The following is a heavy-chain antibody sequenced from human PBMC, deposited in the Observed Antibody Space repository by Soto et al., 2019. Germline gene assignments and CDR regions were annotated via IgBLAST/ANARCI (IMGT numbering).Heavy chain of an antibody. Sequence: PGGSLRLSCAASGFTFSSYGMHWVRQAPGKGLEWVAVISYDGSNKYYADSVKGRFTISRDNSKNTLYLQMNSLRAEDTAVYYCAQQCVFWGGGIWGQGTMVTVSS. D-gene: IGHD3-16*01. CDR1: GFTFSSYG. V-gene: IGHV3-30*03. J-gene: IGHJ3*02. CDR2: ISYDGSNK. CDR3: AQQCVFWGGGI.